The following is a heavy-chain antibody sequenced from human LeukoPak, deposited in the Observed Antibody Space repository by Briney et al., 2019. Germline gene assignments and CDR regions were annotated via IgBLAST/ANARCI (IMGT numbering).Heavy chain of an antibody. J-gene: IGHJ4*02. Sequence: SETLSLTCTVSGGSISSSSYYWGWIRQPPGKGLEWIGSIYYSGSTYYNPSLKSRVTISVDTSKNQFSLKLSSVTAEDTAVYYCARHVSVVVPAAHFDYWGRGTLVTVSS. CDR1: GGSISSSSYY. CDR3: ARHVSVVVPAAHFDY. V-gene: IGHV4-39*01. D-gene: IGHD2-2*01. CDR2: IYYSGST.